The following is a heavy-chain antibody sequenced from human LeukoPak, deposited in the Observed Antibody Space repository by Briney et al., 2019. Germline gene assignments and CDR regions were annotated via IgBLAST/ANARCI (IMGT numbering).Heavy chain of an antibody. V-gene: IGHV4-59*01. CDR3: ARAISGSYSRAFDI. J-gene: IGHJ3*02. D-gene: IGHD1-26*01. CDR2: IYYSGST. CDR1: GGSISSYY. Sequence: SETLSLTCTVSGGSISSYYWSWIRQPAGKGREWIGYIYYSGSTNYNPSLKSRVTISVDTSKNQFSLKLSSVTAADTAVYYCARAISGSYSRAFDIWGQGTMVTVSS.